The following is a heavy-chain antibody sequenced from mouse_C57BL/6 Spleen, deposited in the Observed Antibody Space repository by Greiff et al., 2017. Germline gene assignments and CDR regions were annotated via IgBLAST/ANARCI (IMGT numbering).Heavy chain of an antibody. CDR2: IDPSDSYT. D-gene: IGHD3-2*02. CDR3: ARPQLRLLYWYFDV. CDR1: GYTFTSYW. V-gene: IGHV1-50*01. Sequence: VQLQQPGAELVKPGASVKLSCKASGYTFTSYWMQWVKQRPGQGLEWIGEIDPSDSYTNYNQKFKGKATLTVDTSSSTAYMQLSSLTSEDSAVYYCARPQLRLLYWYFDVWGTGTTVTVSS. J-gene: IGHJ1*03.